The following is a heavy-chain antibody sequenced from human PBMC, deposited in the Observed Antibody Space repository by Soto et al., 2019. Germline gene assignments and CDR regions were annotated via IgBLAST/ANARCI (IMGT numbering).Heavy chain of an antibody. V-gene: IGHV4-31*03. CDR3: ARASDYYDSSGYSPDY. CDR2: IYNSGST. D-gene: IGHD3-22*01. J-gene: IGHJ4*02. CDR1: GGSISSGGYY. Sequence: LSLTCTVSGGSISSGGYYWSWIRQHPGKGLEWIGYIYNSGSTYYNPSLKSRVTISVDTSKNQFSLKLSSVTAADTAVYYCARASDYYDSSGYSPDYWGQGTLVTVSS.